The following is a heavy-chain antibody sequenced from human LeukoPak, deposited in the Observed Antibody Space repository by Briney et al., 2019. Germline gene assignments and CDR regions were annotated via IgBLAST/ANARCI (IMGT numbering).Heavy chain of an antibody. CDR1: GFTFSSYG. Sequence: GGSLRLSCAASGFTFSSYGMHWVRQAPGKGLEWVAFIRDDGSKKYYADSVKGRFTISRDNSKNTVDLQMDSLRAEDTAVYYCAKAGSGWYAPYWGQGTLVTVS. V-gene: IGHV3-30*02. CDR3: AKAGSGWYAPY. D-gene: IGHD6-19*01. CDR2: IRDDGSKK. J-gene: IGHJ4*02.